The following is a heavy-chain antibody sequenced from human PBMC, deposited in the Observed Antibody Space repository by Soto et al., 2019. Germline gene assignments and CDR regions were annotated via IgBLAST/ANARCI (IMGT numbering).Heavy chain of an antibody. CDR3: TREGDCSSTSCYHYYGMDV. D-gene: IGHD2-2*01. CDR2: IRSKAYGGTT. J-gene: IGHJ6*02. V-gene: IGHV3-49*02. Sequence: SWVRQPPGKGLEWVGFIRSKAYGGTTEYAASVKGRFTISRDDSKSIAYLQMNSLKTEDTAVYYCTREGDCSSTSCYHYYGMDVWGQGTTVTVSS.